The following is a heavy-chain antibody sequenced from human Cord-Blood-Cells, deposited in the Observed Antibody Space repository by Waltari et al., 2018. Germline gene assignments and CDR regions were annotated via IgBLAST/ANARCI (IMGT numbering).Heavy chain of an antibody. D-gene: IGHD4-17*01. Sequence: EVQLVESGGGLIQPGGSLSPPCAASGFPASSNYMSWVGRAPGKGLEWVSVIYSGGSTYYADSVKGRFTISRDNSKNTLYLQMNSLRAEDTAVYYCARVPPDYGGNSYYFDYWGQGTLVTVSS. V-gene: IGHV3-53*01. CDR3: ARVPPDYGGNSYYFDY. CDR2: IYSGGST. J-gene: IGHJ4*02. CDR1: GFPASSNY.